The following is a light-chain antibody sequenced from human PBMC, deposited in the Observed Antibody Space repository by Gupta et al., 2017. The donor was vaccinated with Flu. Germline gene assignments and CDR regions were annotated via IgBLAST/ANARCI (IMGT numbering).Light chain of an antibody. CDR1: QSISSW. V-gene: IGKV1-5*03. J-gene: IGKJ4*01. Sequence: DIQMTQSPSTLSASVGDTVTIACRASQSISSWLAWYQQKPGKAPNLLIYKASSLESGVPSRFSGSGSGTEFTLTISSLQPDDFATYYCQQDNSYSLTFGGGTKVEIK. CDR3: QQDNSYSLT. CDR2: KAS.